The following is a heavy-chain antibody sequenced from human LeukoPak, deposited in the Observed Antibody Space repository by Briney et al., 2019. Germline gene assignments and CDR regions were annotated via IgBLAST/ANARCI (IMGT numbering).Heavy chain of an antibody. CDR3: ARVAPLVWCGSSSAYYYYCFDD. D-gene: IGHD6-6*01. CDR1: GGSISSYY. V-gene: IGHV4-59*01. Sequence: SETMSLTCTVSGGSISSYYWSWLREPPGKGLGWVGYIYYSGSTNYNPSLKSRVTISVDTSKNQFSLKLSSVTAADTAVYYCARVAPLVWCGSSSAYYYYCFDDWGKGTTVTVSS. J-gene: IGHJ6*03. CDR2: IYYSGST.